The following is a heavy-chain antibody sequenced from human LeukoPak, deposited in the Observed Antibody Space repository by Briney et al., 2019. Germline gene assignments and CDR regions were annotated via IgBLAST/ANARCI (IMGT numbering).Heavy chain of an antibody. V-gene: IGHV3-20*04. J-gene: IGHJ4*02. D-gene: IGHD6-13*01. CDR3: ARDLSSNWSNLGY. Sequence: GGSLSHSCQYTGFTLVDYGLSVVRQAPGKGPQWVAGINWSGDNTFYADSVKDRFTISRDNTKKTLYLQMDNLRGDDTATYYCARDLSSNWSNLGYWGQGTLVTVSS. CDR1: GFTLVDYG. CDR2: INWSGDNT.